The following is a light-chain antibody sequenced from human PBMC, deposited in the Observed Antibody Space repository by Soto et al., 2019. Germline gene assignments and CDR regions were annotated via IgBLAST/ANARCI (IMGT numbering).Light chain of an antibody. CDR1: ERIYSAY. Sequence: EVVLTQSPGTLSLSRGERATLSCRASERIYSAYLGWYQQKPGQAPRLLIYGTSSRATGIPDRFSGSGSGTDFTLTISRLEPEDFALYYCQHYGTSIIFGQGTRLEIK. CDR3: QHYGTSII. V-gene: IGKV3-20*01. CDR2: GTS. J-gene: IGKJ5*01.